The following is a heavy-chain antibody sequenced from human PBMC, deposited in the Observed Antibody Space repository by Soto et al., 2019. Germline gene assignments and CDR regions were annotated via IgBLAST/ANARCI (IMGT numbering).Heavy chain of an antibody. CDR1: GFTFTSYS. J-gene: IGHJ4*02. CDR3: VFGAWNEYFFDF. D-gene: IGHD3-10*02. Sequence: QVQVVESGGGVVPPGGSLRLSCVVSGFTFTSYSMHWVRQAPGKGLEWVSTFWYDASDKTYADSVEGRFTISRNPSRSTLFLQMDNLRADDTVIYYCVFGAWNEYFFDFWGQEILVTVSP. CDR2: FWYDASDK. V-gene: IGHV3-33*01.